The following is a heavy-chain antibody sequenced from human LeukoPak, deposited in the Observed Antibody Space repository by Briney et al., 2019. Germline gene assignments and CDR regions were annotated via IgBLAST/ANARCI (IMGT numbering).Heavy chain of an antibody. V-gene: IGHV4-4*09. CDR2: IYTSGST. Sequence: SETLSLTCTVSGGSVSSYYWSWIRQPPGKGLEWIGYIYTSGSTNYNPSLKSRVTISVDTSKNQFSLKLSSVTAADTAVYYCARHLRQYYFDYWGQGTLVTVSS. CDR1: GGSVSSYY. CDR3: ARHLRQYYFDY. D-gene: IGHD4-17*01. J-gene: IGHJ4*02.